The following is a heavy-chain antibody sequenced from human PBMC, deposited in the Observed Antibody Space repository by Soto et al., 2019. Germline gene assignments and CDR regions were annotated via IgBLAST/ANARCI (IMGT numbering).Heavy chain of an antibody. Sequence: QVQLVESGGGVVQPGRSLRLSCAASEFTFSSYAMHWVRQAPGKGLEWVAVISYDGSNKYYADSVKGRFTISRDNSKNTQYLQMNSLRAEDRAVYYSPRPSGVDRSSLDYWGQGTLVTVSS. D-gene: IGHD6-19*01. J-gene: IGHJ4*02. CDR3: PRPSGVDRSSLDY. CDR1: EFTFSSYA. V-gene: IGHV3-30-3*01. CDR2: ISYDGSNK.